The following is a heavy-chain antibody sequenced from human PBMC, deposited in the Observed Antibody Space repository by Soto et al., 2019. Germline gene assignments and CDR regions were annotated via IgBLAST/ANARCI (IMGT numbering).Heavy chain of an antibody. CDR1: GFTFSSYG. CDR2: ISYDGRNK. J-gene: IGHJ6*02. Sequence: GGSLRLSCAASGFTFSSYGMHWVRQAPGKGLEWVAVISYDGRNKYYADSVKGRFTISRDNSKNTLYLQMSSLRAEDTAVYYCVKDGSSGWPYYYGLDVWGQGTTVTVSS. CDR3: VKDGSSGWPYYYGLDV. D-gene: IGHD6-19*01. V-gene: IGHV3-30*18.